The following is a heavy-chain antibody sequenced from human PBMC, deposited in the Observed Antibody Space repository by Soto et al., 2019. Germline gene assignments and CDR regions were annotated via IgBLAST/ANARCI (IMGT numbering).Heavy chain of an antibody. V-gene: IGHV3-74*01. CDR1: GFTFSTYW. Sequence: EVQLVESGGDLVQPGGSLRLSCAASGFTFSTYWMHWVRQAPGKGLVWVARINIDGTDIRYADSVKGSFTTSRDNAKNTLYLQMSCLGAEATAVYYCARSNSPGPWGQGTLVTVSP. CDR3: ARSNSPGP. D-gene: IGHD4-4*01. J-gene: IGHJ5*02. CDR2: INIDGTDI.